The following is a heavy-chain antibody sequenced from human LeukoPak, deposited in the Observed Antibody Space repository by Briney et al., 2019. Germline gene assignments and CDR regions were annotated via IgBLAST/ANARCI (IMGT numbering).Heavy chain of an antibody. CDR3: ANTRYCSSTNCYLPDY. J-gene: IGHJ4*02. CDR2: ISASGGST. D-gene: IGHD2-2*01. Sequence: GGSLRLSCAASGFTFSSYAMTWVRQAPGKGLEWVSAISASGGSTYYADSVKGRFTISRDNSKNTLYLQMNSLRAEDTAVYFCANTRYCSSTNCYLPDYWGQGTLVTVSS. CDR1: GFTFSSYA. V-gene: IGHV3-23*01.